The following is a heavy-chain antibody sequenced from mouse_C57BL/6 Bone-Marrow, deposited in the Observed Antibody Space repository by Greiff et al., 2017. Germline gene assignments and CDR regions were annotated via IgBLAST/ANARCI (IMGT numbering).Heavy chain of an antibody. CDR2: IWGDGST. V-gene: IGHV2-3*01. D-gene: IGHD2-1*01. CDR3: AKRGYYGNYAAMDY. J-gene: IGHJ4*01. CDR1: GFSLTSYG. Sequence: VQRVESGPGLVAPSQSLSITCTVSGFSLTSYGVSWVRPPPGKGLEWLGVIWGDGSTNYHSALISRLSISNDNSKSQVFLKLNSLQTDDTAPYYCAKRGYYGNYAAMDYWGQGTSVTVSS.